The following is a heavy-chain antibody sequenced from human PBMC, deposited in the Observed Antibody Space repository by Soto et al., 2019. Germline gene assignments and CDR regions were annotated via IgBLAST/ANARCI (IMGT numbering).Heavy chain of an antibody. Sequence: PGGSLRLSCAASGFTFSSYAMHWVRQAPGKGLEWVAVISYDGSNKYYADSVKGRFTISRDNSKNTLYLQMNSLRAEDTAVYYCAREKGAAAYYYYYYGMDVWGQGTTVTVSS. V-gene: IGHV3-30-3*01. CDR3: AREKGAAAYYYYYYGMDV. CDR1: GFTFSSYA. CDR2: ISYDGSNK. D-gene: IGHD2-2*01. J-gene: IGHJ6*02.